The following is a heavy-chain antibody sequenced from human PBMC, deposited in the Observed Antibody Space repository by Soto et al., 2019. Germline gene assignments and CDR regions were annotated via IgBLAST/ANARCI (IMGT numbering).Heavy chain of an antibody. V-gene: IGHV3-30-3*01. CDR3: ARDLRGYYDSRGYYDKFDY. J-gene: IGHJ4*02. Sequence: GGSLRLSCAASGFTFSSYAMHWVRQAPGKGLEWVAVISYDGSNKYYADSVTGRFTISRDNSKNTLYLQMNSLRAEDTAGYYCARDLRGYYDSRGYYDKFDYWGQGTLVTVSS. D-gene: IGHD3-22*01. CDR2: ISYDGSNK. CDR1: GFTFSSYA.